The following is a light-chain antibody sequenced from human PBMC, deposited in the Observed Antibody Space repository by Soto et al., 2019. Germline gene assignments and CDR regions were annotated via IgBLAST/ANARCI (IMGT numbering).Light chain of an antibody. CDR2: DVS. CDR3: SSYTSSSTVV. CDR1: SSDVGGYNY. V-gene: IGLV2-14*01. Sequence: QSALTQTASVSGSPGQSIAISCTGTSSDVGGYNYVSWYQQHPGKAPKLMIYDVSYRPSGVSDRFSGSKSGNTASLTISGLQGEDEADYYCSSYTSSSTVVFGGGTKLTVL. J-gene: IGLJ2*01.